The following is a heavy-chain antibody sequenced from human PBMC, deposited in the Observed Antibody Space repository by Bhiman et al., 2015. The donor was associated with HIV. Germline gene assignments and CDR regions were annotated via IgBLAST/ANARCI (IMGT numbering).Heavy chain of an antibody. CDR1: GFTFSNYD. CDR3: AKDQYSSGWYGDYYYGMDV. J-gene: IGHJ6*02. CDR2: ISGSGGST. Sequence: EVQMLESGGGLVQPGGSLRLSCAASGFTFSNYDMNWVRQAPGKGLEWVSSISGSGGSTYYADSVKGRFTISRDNSKSTLYLQVNSLRAEDTAVYYCAKDQYSSGWYGDYYYGMDVWGQGTTVTVSS. D-gene: IGHD6-19*01. V-gene: IGHV3-23*01.